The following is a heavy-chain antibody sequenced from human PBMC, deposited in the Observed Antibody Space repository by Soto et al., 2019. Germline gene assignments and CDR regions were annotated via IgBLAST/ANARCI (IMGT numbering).Heavy chain of an antibody. CDR1: GFTFDDNA. CDR3: VRSKGGYSYGTPFDY. J-gene: IGHJ4*02. D-gene: IGHD5-18*01. V-gene: IGHV3-9*01. CDR2: ISWNSGYI. Sequence: PRLSCAASGFTFDDNAMHWVRQVLGKGLEWVSSISWNSGYIGYADSVKGRFITSRDNAKNSLYLQMNSLRPEDTALYYCVRSKGGYSYGTPFDYWGQGTLVTVSS.